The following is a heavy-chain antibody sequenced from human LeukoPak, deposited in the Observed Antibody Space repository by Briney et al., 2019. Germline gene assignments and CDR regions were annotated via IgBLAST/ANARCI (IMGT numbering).Heavy chain of an antibody. Sequence: SETLSLTCTVSGGSISSSSYYWGWIRQPPGKGLEWIGSTYYSGSTYYNPSLKSRVTISVDTSKNQFSLKLSSVTAADTAVYYCARHGPFQWLPDWPYFDYWGQGTLVTVSS. CDR2: TYYSGST. J-gene: IGHJ4*02. CDR1: GGSISSSSYY. D-gene: IGHD5-12*01. CDR3: ARHGPFQWLPDWPYFDY. V-gene: IGHV4-39*01.